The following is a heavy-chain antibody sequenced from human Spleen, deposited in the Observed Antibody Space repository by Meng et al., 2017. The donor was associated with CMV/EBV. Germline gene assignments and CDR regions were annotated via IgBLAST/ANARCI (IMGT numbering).Heavy chain of an antibody. Sequence: GESLKISCAASGFTFSSYEMNWVRQAPGKGLEWVSYISSSGSTIYYADSVKGRFTISRDNAKNSLYLQMNSLRAEDTAVYYCARDFYDILTGYQYYFDYWGQGTLVTVSS. CDR2: ISSSGSTI. CDR3: ARDFYDILTGYQYYFDY. V-gene: IGHV3-48*03. CDR1: GFTFSSYE. J-gene: IGHJ4*02. D-gene: IGHD3-9*01.